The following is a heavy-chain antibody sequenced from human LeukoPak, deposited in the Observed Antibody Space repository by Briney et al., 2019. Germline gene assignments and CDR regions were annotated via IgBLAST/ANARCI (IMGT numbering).Heavy chain of an antibody. CDR1: GGSFSGYY. V-gene: IGHV4-34*01. CDR3: ARGPYSYDSSGAFDI. J-gene: IGHJ3*02. Sequence: SETLSLTCAMYGGSFSGYYWSWIRQPPGKGLEWTGQINHSGSTNYNPSLKSRVTISVDTSKNQFSLKLSSVTAADTAVYFCARGPYSYDSSGAFDIWGQGTMVTVSP. CDR2: INHSGST. D-gene: IGHD3-22*01.